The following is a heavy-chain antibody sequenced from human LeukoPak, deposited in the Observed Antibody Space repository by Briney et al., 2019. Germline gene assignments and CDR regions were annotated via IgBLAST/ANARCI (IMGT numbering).Heavy chain of an antibody. CDR3: ARVQMVRGVVSRSWFDP. CDR1: GGTFSSYA. V-gene: IGHV1-69*13. J-gene: IGHJ5*02. D-gene: IGHD3-10*01. CDR2: IIPIFGTA. Sequence: GASVKVSCKASGGTFSSYAISWVRQAPGQGLEWMGGIIPIFGTANYAQKFQGRVTITADESTSTAYMELRSLRSEDTAVYYCARVQMVRGVVSRSWFDPWGQGTLDTVSS.